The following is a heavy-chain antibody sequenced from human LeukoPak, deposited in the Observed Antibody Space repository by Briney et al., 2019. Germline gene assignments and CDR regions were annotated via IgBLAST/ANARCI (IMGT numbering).Heavy chain of an antibody. CDR2: INTNTGNP. CDR3: ARGFASSPVNWFDP. J-gene: IGHJ5*02. D-gene: IGHD2-2*01. V-gene: IGHV7-4-1*02. CDR1: GYTFTSYA. Sequence: ASVKVSCKASGYTFTSYAMNWVRQAPGQGLEWMGWINTNTGNPTYAQGSTGRFVFSLDTSVSTAYLQISSLKAEDTAVYYCARGFASSPVNWFDPWGQGTLVTVSS.